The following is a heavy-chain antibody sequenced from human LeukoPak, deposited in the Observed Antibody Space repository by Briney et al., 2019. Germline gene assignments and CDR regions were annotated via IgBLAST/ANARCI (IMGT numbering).Heavy chain of an antibody. CDR2: IYPGDSDT. V-gene: IGHV5-51*01. Sequence: GESLKISCKGSGYSFTSYWIGWVRQMPGKGLEWMGIIYPGDSDTRYSPSFQGQVTISADKSISTAYLQWSSLKASDTAMYYCARSLDATGSVLPPYFDYWGQGTLVTVSS. D-gene: IGHD3-9*01. J-gene: IGHJ4*02. CDR3: ARSLDATGSVLPPYFDY. CDR1: GYSFTSYW.